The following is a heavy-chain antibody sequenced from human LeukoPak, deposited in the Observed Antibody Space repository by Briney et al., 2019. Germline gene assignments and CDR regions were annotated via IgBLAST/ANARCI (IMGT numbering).Heavy chain of an antibody. CDR3: ARGDSSSWSVIGYWFDP. Sequence: SETLSLTCAVYGGSFSGYYWSWIRQPPGKGLEWIGEIYLSGSTNYNPSLKSRVTISVDTSKNQFSLKLRSVTAADPAVYYCARGDSSSWSVIGYWFDPWGQGTLVTVSS. D-gene: IGHD6-13*01. CDR1: GGSFSGYY. CDR2: IYLSGST. J-gene: IGHJ5*02. V-gene: IGHV4-34*01.